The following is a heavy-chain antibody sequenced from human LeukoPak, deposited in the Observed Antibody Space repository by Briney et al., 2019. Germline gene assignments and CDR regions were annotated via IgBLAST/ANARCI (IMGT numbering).Heavy chain of an antibody. V-gene: IGHV3-53*01. D-gene: IGHD4/OR15-4a*01. Sequence: GGSLRLSCAASGFVVSGVFMSWVRQAPGRGLEWVSIIYTNGDTYYADSLTGRLIISRDNYKNTVFLQMDSLRIEDTAVYYCARGGAPNLADFWGPGTLVTASS. CDR1: GFVVSGVF. J-gene: IGHJ4*02. CDR3: ARGGAPNLADF. CDR2: IYTNGDT.